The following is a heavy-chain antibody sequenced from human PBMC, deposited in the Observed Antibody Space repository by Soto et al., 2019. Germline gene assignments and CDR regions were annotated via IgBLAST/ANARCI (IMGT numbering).Heavy chain of an antibody. CDR2: INPSGGST. CDR3: ARVPRGITIFGVAQYYCGMDV. CDR1: GYTFTSYY. Sequence: GASVKVSCKASGYTFTSYYMHWVRQAPGQGLEWMGIINPSGGSTSYAQKFQGRVTMTRDTSTSTVYMELSSLRSEDTAVYYCARVPRGITIFGVAQYYCGMDVWGQGTTVTVSS. J-gene: IGHJ6*02. D-gene: IGHD3-3*01. V-gene: IGHV1-46*01.